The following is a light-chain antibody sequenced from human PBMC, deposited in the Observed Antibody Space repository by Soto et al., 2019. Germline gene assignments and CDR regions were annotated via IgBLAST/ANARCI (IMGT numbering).Light chain of an antibody. CDR2: AAS. V-gene: IGKV1-27*01. J-gene: IGKJ5*01. CDR3: QEYDGAPPVT. Sequence: DIQMTQSPLSLSASVGDRVTITCRASQGISNDLAWYQQKPGKAPKLLIYAASTLQSGVPSRFSGSGSGTHFTLTITSLEPEDFAVYYCQEYDGAPPVTFGLGTRLEIK. CDR1: QGISND.